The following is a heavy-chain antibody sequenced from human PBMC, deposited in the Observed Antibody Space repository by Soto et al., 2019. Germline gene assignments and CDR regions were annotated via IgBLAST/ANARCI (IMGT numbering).Heavy chain of an antibody. CDR1: GFTFAGYA. CDR2: ISNSASGT. V-gene: IGHV3-23*01. J-gene: IGHJ4*02. D-gene: IGHD3-3*01. CDR3: ANTHDDFWSGSLHF. Sequence: EVQLLESGGGLVQPGGSLRRSCEASGFTFAGYAMSWVRQAPGNGLEWVAAISNSASGTYYADSVKGRFTISRDNSKNKLYLQINSLRAEDTSVYYCANTHDDFWSGSLHFWCQGTLVTVAS.